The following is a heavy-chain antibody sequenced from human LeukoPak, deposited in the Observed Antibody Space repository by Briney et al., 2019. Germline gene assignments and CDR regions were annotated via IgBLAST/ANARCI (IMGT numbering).Heavy chain of an antibody. CDR3: VGSIRTYYFDY. J-gene: IGHJ4*02. V-gene: IGHV4-59*01. CDR1: GASTRSYY. D-gene: IGHD3-10*01. CDR2: IYYSGST. Sequence: KPSETLSLTCTVSGASTRSYYWSWIRQPPGKGLEWIGYIYYSGSTNYNPSLKSRVTISVDTSKNQFSLKLSSVTAADTAVYYCVGSIRTYYFDYWGQGTLVTVSS.